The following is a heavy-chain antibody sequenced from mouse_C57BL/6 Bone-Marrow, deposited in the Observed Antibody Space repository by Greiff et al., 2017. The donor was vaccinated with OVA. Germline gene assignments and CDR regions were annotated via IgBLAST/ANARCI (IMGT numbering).Heavy chain of an antibody. CDR2: IDPENGDT. J-gene: IGHJ4*01. Sequence: VQLQQSGAELVRPGASVKLSCTASGFNIKDDYMHWVKQRPEQGLEWIGWIDPENGDTEYASKFQGKATITADTSSNTAYLQLSSLTSEDTAVYYGTTVGENYAMDYWGQGTSVTVSS. CDR1: GFNIKDDY. D-gene: IGHD1-1*01. V-gene: IGHV14-4*01. CDR3: TTVGENYAMDY.